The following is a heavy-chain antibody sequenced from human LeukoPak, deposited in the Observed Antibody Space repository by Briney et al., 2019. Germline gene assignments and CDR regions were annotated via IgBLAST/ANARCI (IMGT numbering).Heavy chain of an antibody. CDR2: ISTSGST. J-gene: IGHJ3*02. CDR1: GGSINSGRYY. D-gene: IGHD2/OR15-2a*01. V-gene: IGHV4-61*09. CDR3: ARLSLREDAFDI. Sequence: SETLSLTCNVSGGSINSGRYYWSWIRQPAGRGLEWIGHISTSGSTYYNPSLRSRVTISVDTSKNQFSLKLSSVTAADTAVYYCARLSLREDAFDIWGQGTMVTVSS.